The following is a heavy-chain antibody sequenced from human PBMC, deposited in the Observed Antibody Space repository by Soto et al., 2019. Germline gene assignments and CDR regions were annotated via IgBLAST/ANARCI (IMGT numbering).Heavy chain of an antibody. J-gene: IGHJ6*02. CDR2: IYYSGST. D-gene: IGHD2-2*01. CDR3: ARGADCSSTICYPRYYYYYGMDV. Sequence: SETLSLTCTVSGGSISSYYWSWIRQPPGKGLEWIGYIYYSGSTNYNPSLKSRVTISVDTSKNQFSLKLSSVTAADTAVYYCARGADCSSTICYPRYYYYYGMDVWGQGTTVTVYS. V-gene: IGHV4-59*01. CDR1: GGSISSYY.